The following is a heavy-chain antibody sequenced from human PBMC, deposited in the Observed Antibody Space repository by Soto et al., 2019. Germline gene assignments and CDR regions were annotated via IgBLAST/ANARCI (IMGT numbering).Heavy chain of an antibody. Sequence: ASLKVSCKVSGYTLTELSMHWVRQAPGKGLEWMGGFDPEDGETIYAQKFQGRVTMTEDTSTDTAYMELSSLRSEDTAVYYCATGVPIDGGAPNFDYCGQGTLLTVSS. J-gene: IGHJ4*02. CDR3: ATGVPIDGGAPNFDY. V-gene: IGHV1-24*01. D-gene: IGHD3-16*01. CDR1: GYTLTELS. CDR2: FDPEDGET.